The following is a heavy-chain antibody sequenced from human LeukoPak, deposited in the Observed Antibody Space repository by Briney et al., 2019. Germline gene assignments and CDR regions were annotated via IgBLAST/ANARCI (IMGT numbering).Heavy chain of an antibody. D-gene: IGHD2-15*01. Sequence: PGGSLRLSCAPSAFTSSSYEMNWVRHAHREGLGWGSYIRSIGSTTYYADSVKGRFTLSRDNATKSPYMQMNSLRAEDTAVYYCAGGQVGYCSGGSCGGDDYWGQGPLVTVSS. CDR3: AGGQVGYCSGGSCGGDDY. V-gene: IGHV3-48*03. CDR2: IRSIGSTT. CDR1: AFTSSSYE. J-gene: IGHJ4*02.